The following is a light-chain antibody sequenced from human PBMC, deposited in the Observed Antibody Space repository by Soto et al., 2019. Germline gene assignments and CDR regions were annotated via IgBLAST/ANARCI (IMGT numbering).Light chain of an antibody. CDR1: QSLVHSDGNTY. V-gene: IGKV2-24*01. CDR3: MPASQPLA. Sequence: DIVITQTPLSSPVTLGQPASISCRSSQSLVHSDGNTYLSWLHQRPGQPPRLLIDKVSNRLSGVKDRFSGSGAGADFTLKISRVEAEDVGLYYCMPASQPLAFGPGTTVDIK. CDR2: KVS. J-gene: IGKJ3*01.